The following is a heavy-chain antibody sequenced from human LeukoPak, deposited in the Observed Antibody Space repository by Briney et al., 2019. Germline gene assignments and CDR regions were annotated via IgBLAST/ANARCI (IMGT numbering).Heavy chain of an antibody. CDR1: GYSISSGYY. CDR2: IYHSGT. D-gene: IGHD2-15*01. CDR3: AREGATAI. V-gene: IGHV4-38-2*02. Sequence: SETLSLTCTVSGYSISSGYYWGWIRQPPGKGLEWIGSIYHSGTYYNPSLKSRVTISVDTSKNQFSLKLSSVTAADTAVYYCAREGATAIWGQGTMVTVSS. J-gene: IGHJ3*02.